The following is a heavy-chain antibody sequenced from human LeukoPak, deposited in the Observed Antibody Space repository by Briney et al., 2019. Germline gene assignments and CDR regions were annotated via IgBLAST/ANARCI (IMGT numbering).Heavy chain of an antibody. J-gene: IGHJ4*02. CDR2: IYYSGTT. D-gene: IGHD3-10*01. CDR1: GVSINGFY. Sequence: PSETLSLTCTVSGVSINGFYWSWIRQPPGKGREWMGYIYYSGTTNYNPSLRSRVTISVDTSKNQFSLKLSSVTAADTAVYYCAREVLDYSGSGTYYRHFDFWGQGTLVTVSS. V-gene: IGHV4-59*01. CDR3: AREVLDYSGSGTYYRHFDF.